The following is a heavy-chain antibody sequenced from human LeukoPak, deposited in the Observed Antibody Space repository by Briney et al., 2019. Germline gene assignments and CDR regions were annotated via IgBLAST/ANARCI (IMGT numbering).Heavy chain of an antibody. CDR1: GYSISSGYY. V-gene: IGHV4-38-2*02. Sequence: SETLSLTCTVSGYSISSGYYWGWIRQPPGKGLEWIGSIYHSGSTYYNPSLKSRVTISVDTSKNQFSLKLSSVTAADTAVYYCARVKGWPPCWFHPWGQGTLVTVSS. CDR3: ARVKGWPPCWFHP. J-gene: IGHJ5*02. CDR2: IYHSGST. D-gene: IGHD5-24*01.